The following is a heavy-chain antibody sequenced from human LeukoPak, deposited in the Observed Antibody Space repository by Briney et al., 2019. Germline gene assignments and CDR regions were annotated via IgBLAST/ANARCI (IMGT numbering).Heavy chain of an antibody. Sequence: GESLKISCKGTGYSFTSYWIGWVRQMPGKGLEWMGIIYPGDSDTRYSPSFQGQVTISADKSISTAYLQWSSLKASDTAMYYCARRDVVVVAATDHDAFDIWGQGTMVTVSS. D-gene: IGHD2-15*01. V-gene: IGHV5-51*01. CDR1: GYSFTSYW. J-gene: IGHJ3*02. CDR3: ARRDVVVVAATDHDAFDI. CDR2: IYPGDSDT.